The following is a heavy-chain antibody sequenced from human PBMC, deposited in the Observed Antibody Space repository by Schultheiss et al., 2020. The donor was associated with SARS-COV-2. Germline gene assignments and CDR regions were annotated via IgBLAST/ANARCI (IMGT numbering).Heavy chain of an antibody. V-gene: IGHV4-4*02. D-gene: IGHD6-19*01. CDR2: IYHSGST. Sequence: SETLSLTCAVSGGSISSSNWWSWVRQPPGKGLEWIGEIYHSGSTYYNPSLKSRVTISVDTSKNQFSLKLSSVTAADTAVYYCARAGYSSGWPDYWGQGTLVTVSS. CDR3: ARAGYSSGWPDY. J-gene: IGHJ4*02. CDR1: GGSISSSNW.